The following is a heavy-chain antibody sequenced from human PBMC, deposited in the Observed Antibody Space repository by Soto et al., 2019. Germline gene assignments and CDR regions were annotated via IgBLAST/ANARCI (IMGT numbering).Heavy chain of an antibody. CDR2: IYYSGNT. J-gene: IGHJ4*02. D-gene: IGHD3-10*01. V-gene: IGHV4-30-4*02. CDR3: ARAPRGNYGYPSYFDY. CDR1: GDSISSGDYY. Sequence: SETLSLTCTVSGDSISSGDYYWSWIRQPPGKGLEWIGCIYYSGNTYYNPSLKRRFSISVDTSKNQFSLKLSSVTAADTAVYYCARAPRGNYGYPSYFDYWGQGTLVTVSS.